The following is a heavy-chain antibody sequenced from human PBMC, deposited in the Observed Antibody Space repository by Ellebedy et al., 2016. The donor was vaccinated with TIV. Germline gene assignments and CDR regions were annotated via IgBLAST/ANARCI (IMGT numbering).Heavy chain of an antibody. CDR2: MSTNTGDT. CDR1: GYTFTSYD. Sequence: AASVKVSCKASGYTFTSYDINWVRQATGQGLEWMGWMSTNTGDTDYAQKFQGRVTMTRTTSISTAYLELSSLTSEDTAVYYCARASGGNKYVLDDWGQGAQVTVSS. J-gene: IGHJ4*02. V-gene: IGHV1-8*01. D-gene: IGHD3-10*02. CDR3: ARASGGNKYVLDD.